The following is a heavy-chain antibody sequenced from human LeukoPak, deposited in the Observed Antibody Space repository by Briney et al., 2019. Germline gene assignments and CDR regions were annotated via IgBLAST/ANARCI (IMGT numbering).Heavy chain of an antibody. CDR1: GYTFTSYD. V-gene: IGHV1-8*01. CDR3: ARGGGSGWPYYYYYGMDV. Sequence: ASVKVSCKASGYTFTSYDINWVRQATGQGLEWMGWMNPNSGNTGYAQKFQGRVTMTRNTSISTAHMELSSLRSEDTAVYYCARGGGSGWPYYYYYGMDVWGQGTTVTVSS. D-gene: IGHD6-19*01. J-gene: IGHJ6*02. CDR2: MNPNSGNT.